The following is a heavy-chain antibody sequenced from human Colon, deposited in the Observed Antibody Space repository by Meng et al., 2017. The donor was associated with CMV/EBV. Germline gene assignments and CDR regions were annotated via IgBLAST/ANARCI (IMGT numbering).Heavy chain of an antibody. D-gene: IGHD3-10*01. J-gene: IGHJ4*02. CDR3: ARAGARGVPVDL. CDR1: GDSIKNYY. Sequence: QGQLNESVPSLVKPSDTLSLPCPVSGDSIKNYYWTWLRQPAGKGLEWLGRIHYSGGTDDNPSLKSRVTLSIDTSKNQLSLKIYSVTAADTAVYYCARAGARGVPVDLWGQGTLVTVSS. V-gene: IGHV4-4*07. CDR2: IHYSGGT.